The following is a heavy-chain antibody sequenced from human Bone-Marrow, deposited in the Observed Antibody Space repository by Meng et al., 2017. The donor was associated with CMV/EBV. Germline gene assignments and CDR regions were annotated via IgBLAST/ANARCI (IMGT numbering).Heavy chain of an antibody. V-gene: IGHV1-69*10. CDR2: IIPILGIA. CDR3: ATDSMVRGVMGYYYGMDV. J-gene: IGHJ6*02. Sequence: SVKVSCKASGGTFSSYAISWVRQAPGQGLEWMGGIIPILGIANYAQKLQGRVTITADKSTSTAYMELSSLRSEDTAVYYCATDSMVRGVMGYYYGMDVWGQGTTVTVSS. D-gene: IGHD3-10*01. CDR1: GGTFSSYA.